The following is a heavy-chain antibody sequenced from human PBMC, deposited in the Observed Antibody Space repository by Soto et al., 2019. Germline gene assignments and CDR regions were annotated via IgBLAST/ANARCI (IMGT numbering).Heavy chain of an antibody. Sequence: GESLKISCAASGFTFSSYAMSWVRQAPGKGLEWVSAISGSGGSTYYADSVKGRFTISRDNSKNTLYLQMNSLRAEDTAVYYCAKRRLELKDAFDIWGQGTMVTVSS. V-gene: IGHV3-23*01. CDR1: GFTFSSYA. J-gene: IGHJ3*02. D-gene: IGHD1-7*01. CDR2: ISGSGGST. CDR3: AKRRLELKDAFDI.